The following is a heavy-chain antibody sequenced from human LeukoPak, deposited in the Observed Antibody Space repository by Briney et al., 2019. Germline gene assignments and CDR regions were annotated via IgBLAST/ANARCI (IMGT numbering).Heavy chain of an antibody. Sequence: GRSLRLSCAASGFTFSTYSMHWVRQAPGKGLEWVAVMSYDGSNKYYADSVKGRFTISRDNSKSTLYLQMNSLRAEDTAVYYCAKEITPYYFYGMDVWGKGTTVTVSS. J-gene: IGHJ6*04. D-gene: IGHD4-23*01. CDR3: AKEITPYYFYGMDV. V-gene: IGHV3-30*18. CDR2: MSYDGSNK. CDR1: GFTFSTYS.